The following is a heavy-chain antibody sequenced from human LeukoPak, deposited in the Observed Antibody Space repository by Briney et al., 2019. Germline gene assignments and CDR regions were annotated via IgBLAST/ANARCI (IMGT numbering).Heavy chain of an antibody. D-gene: IGHD6-13*01. CDR2: IYYSGST. V-gene: IGHV4-39*01. CDR1: GGSISSSSYY. CDR3: ARRVAAAGTNYFGY. J-gene: IGHJ4*02. Sequence: PSETLSLTCTVSGGSISSSSYYWGWIRQPPGKGLEWIGSIYYSGSTYYNPSLKSRVTISVDTSKNQFSLKLSSVTAADTAVYYCARRVAAAGTNYFGYWGQGTLVTVSS.